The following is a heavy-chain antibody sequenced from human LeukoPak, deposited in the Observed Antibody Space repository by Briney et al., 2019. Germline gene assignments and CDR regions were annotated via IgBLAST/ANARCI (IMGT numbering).Heavy chain of an antibody. CDR3: GRHDHSNAWPLY. D-gene: IGHD6-13*01. CDR2: ISTYNGNT. J-gene: IGHJ4*01. CDR1: GYTFIQYG. V-gene: IGHV1-18*01. Sequence: GSVNVSCQASGYTFIQYGITWVRQARGKGLAWMGWISTYNGNTDYAQKLQGRVTMTTDTSTSTAYMELRSLRSDDTAVYYCGRHDHSNAWPLYWGHGTRVTVSS.